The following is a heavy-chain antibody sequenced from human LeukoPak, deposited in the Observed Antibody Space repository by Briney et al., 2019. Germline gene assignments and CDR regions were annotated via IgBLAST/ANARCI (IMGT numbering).Heavy chain of an antibody. V-gene: IGHV3-23*01. J-gene: IGHJ4*02. CDR1: GFTISSYG. CDR3: AKMGSSGFQPGDY. D-gene: IGHD3-22*01. Sequence: PGGSLRLSCAASGFTISSYGMTWVRQAPGKGLEWVSAISGSGGSIFYAGSVKGRFTISRDNSKNTLYLQMNSLRAEDTAVYYCAKMGSSGFQPGDYWGQGTLVTVSS. CDR2: ISGSGGSI.